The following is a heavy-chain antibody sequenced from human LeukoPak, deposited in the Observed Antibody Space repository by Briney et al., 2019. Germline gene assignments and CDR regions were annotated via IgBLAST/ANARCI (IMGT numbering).Heavy chain of an antibody. CDR1: GGSISNYY. CDR2: IYYSGST. CDR3: ASGGGTAGLGKSWFDP. J-gene: IGHJ5*02. Sequence: SETLSLTCTVSGGSISNYYWSWIRQPPGKGLEWIGYIYYSGSTNYNPSLKSRVTISVDTSKNQFSLKLTSVTPADTAVYYCASGGGTAGLGKSWFDPWGQGTLVTVSS. V-gene: IGHV4-59*01. D-gene: IGHD6-13*01.